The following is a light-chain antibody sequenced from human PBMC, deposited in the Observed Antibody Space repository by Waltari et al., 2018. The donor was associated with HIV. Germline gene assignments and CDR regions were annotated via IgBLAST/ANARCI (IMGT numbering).Light chain of an antibody. Sequence: QSALTQPASVSGSPGPSLTIPCTATSSDVVVYNHVSWYQQHPAKAPKVIIYDVSNRPSGVSNRFSGSKSGNTASLTISGLQAEDEADYYCTSYTTINTYVFGTGTKVTVL. V-gene: IGLV2-14*03. CDR1: SSDVVVYNH. CDR3: TSYTTINTYV. J-gene: IGLJ1*01. CDR2: DVS.